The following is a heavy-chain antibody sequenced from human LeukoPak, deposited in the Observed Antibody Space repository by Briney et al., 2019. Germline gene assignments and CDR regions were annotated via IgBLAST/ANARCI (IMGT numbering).Heavy chain of an antibody. CDR2: INPSGGNT. CDR3: VRQYYHYSSDYYWAPDY. V-gene: IGHV1-46*01. D-gene: IGHD3-22*01. CDR1: GYTFTSYY. J-gene: IGHJ4*02. Sequence: ASVKVSCKASGYTFTSYYLHWVRQAPGQGLEWMGIINPSGGNTSYAQKFQGRVTMTRDMSTSTVYMELSSLRSEDTAVYYCVRQYYHYSSDYYWAPDYWGQGTPVTVSS.